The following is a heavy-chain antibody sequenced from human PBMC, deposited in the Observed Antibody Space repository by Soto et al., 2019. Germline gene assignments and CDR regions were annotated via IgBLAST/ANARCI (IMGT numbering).Heavy chain of an antibody. V-gene: IGHV4-59*01. Sequence: ASETLSLTCTFSGSSISPFYWSWIRQPPGKGLEWIGYIYYTGSTKYNPSLKSRVTLSLGTSRNQLSLKLNPVTAADTAVYYCTRVGGYYGDYPNFDYWGPGTLVTVSS. D-gene: IGHD4-17*01. J-gene: IGHJ4*02. CDR1: GSSISPFY. CDR2: IYYTGST. CDR3: TRVGGYYGDYPNFDY.